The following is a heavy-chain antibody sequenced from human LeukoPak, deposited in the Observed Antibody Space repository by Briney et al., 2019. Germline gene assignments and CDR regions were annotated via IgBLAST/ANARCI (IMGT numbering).Heavy chain of an antibody. V-gene: IGHV3-7*03. CDR1: GFTFSSYW. D-gene: IGHD3-22*01. J-gene: IGHJ4*02. CDR2: IKQDGSEK. CDR3: ARDQTYYYDSSGYHDY. Sequence: PGGSLRLSCAASGFTFSSYWMSWVRQAPGKGLERVANIKQDGSEKYYVDSVEGRFTISRDNAKNSLYLQMNSLRAEDTAVYYCARDQTYYYDSSGYHDYWGQGTLVTVSS.